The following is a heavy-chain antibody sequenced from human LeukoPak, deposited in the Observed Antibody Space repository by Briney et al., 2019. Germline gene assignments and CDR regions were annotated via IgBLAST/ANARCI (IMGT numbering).Heavy chain of an antibody. V-gene: IGHV3-48*01. CDR2: ISSSSSTI. J-gene: IGHJ4*02. CDR3: ARVGRISDC. Sequence: GSLGLSFGVSGIPFSSYSMNWVRPAPGKGLEWLSYISSSSSTIYYADSVKGRFTISRDNAKNSLYLQMNSLRAEDTAVYYCARVGRISDCWGQGTLVTVSS. CDR1: GIPFSSYS.